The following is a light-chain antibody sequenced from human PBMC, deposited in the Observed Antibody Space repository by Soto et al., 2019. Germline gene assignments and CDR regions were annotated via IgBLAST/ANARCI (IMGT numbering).Light chain of an antibody. CDR3: SSYPNYNTPWV. CDR1: SGDVGGYNF. Sequence: QSVLTQPASVSGSPGQSITISCTGTSGDVGGYNFVSWYQQHPGKAPKLMICDVSDRPSGVSNRFSGSKSGNTASLTISGLQAEDEADYYCSSYPNYNTPWVFGPGTKVTVL. J-gene: IGLJ1*01. V-gene: IGLV2-14*01. CDR2: DVS.